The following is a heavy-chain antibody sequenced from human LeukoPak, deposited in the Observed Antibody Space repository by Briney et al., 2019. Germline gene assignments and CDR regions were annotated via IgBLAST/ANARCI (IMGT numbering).Heavy chain of an antibody. D-gene: IGHD3-10*01. Sequence: SETLSLTCAVYGGSFSGYYWSWIRQPPGKGLEWIGEINHSGSTNYNPSLKSRVTISVDTSKNQFSLKLSSVTAADTAVYYCARRKVGSGFDYWGQGTLVTVSS. CDR2: INHSGST. J-gene: IGHJ4*02. V-gene: IGHV4-34*01. CDR3: ARRKVGSGFDY. CDR1: GGSFSGYY.